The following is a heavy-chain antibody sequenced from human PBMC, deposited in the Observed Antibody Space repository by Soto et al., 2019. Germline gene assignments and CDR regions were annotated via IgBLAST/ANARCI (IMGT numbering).Heavy chain of an antibody. CDR1: GFSLSTSGEA. Sequence: SGPTLVNPTQTLTLTCTFSGFSLSTSGEAVGWIRQPPGKGLEWLALIYWNGIERYSPSLKNRLSITKDTSKNNVVLTMTNIDLVDTATYYCAHGDPLDFHYWGQGTLVTVSS. J-gene: IGHJ4*02. CDR2: IYWNGIE. D-gene: IGHD3-10*01. V-gene: IGHV2-5*01. CDR3: AHGDPLDFHY.